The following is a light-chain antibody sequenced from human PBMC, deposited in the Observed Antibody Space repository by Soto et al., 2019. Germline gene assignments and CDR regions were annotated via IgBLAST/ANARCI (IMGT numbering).Light chain of an antibody. CDR3: SSYTTTSTAV. V-gene: IGLV2-14*01. J-gene: IGLJ1*01. Sequence: QSVLTQPACASLSPGQSITISCTGTSSDVGAFYYVSWYQQHPGKAPKLMISEVSSRPSGVSYRFSGSKSGNTASLTISGLQAEDEADYYCSSYTTTSTAVFGTGTKVTVL. CDR2: EVS. CDR1: SSDVGAFYY.